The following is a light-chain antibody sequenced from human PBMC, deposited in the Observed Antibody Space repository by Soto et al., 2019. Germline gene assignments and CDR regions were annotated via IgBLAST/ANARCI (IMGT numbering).Light chain of an antibody. CDR3: QQYYSTRT. J-gene: IGKJ1*01. Sequence: DIVMTQSPDSLVVSLGERATINCNSSQSVLYSSNNKNYLAWYQQKPGQPPKLLIYWASTRESGVPDRFSGSGSGTDFTLTISSLQAEDVAVYYCQQYYSTRTFGQGTKVEIK. CDR1: QSVLYSSNNKNY. CDR2: WAS. V-gene: IGKV4-1*01.